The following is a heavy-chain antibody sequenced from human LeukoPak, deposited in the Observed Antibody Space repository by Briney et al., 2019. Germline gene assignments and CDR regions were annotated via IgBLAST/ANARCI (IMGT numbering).Heavy chain of an antibody. J-gene: IGHJ4*02. CDR2: ISGSGGST. Sequence: GGSLRLSCAASGFPFSGYAMSWVRQAPGKGLEWVSTISGSGGSTYYADSVKGRFTISRDNSKNTLYLQMNSLRAEDTAVYYCARLVGDGYNSYPNWGQGTLVTVSS. V-gene: IGHV3-23*01. CDR3: ARLVGDGYNSYPN. D-gene: IGHD5-24*01. CDR1: GFPFSGYA.